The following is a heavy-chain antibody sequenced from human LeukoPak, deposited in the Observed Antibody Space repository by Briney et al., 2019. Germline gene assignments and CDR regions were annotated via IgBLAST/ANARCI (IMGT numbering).Heavy chain of an antibody. Sequence: LETLSLTCTVSGGSISSYYWSWIRQPPGKGLVWIGYIYTSGSTNYNPSLKSRVTISVDTSKNQFSLKLSSVTAADTAVYYCARRGRAAMGYWGQGTLVTVSS. CDR3: ARRGRAAMGY. V-gene: IGHV4-4*09. D-gene: IGHD2-2*01. CDR1: GGSISSYY. CDR2: IYTSGST. J-gene: IGHJ4*02.